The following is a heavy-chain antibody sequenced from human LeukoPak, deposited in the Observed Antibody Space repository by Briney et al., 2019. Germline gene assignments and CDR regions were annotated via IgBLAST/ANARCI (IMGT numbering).Heavy chain of an antibody. CDR3: ARVLSGYGGPTVGFDP. V-gene: IGHV4-39*07. CDR2: INHSGST. J-gene: IGHJ5*02. Sequence: PSETLSLTCTVSGGSISSSSYYWGWIRQPPGKGLEWIGEINHSGSTNYNPSLKSRVTISVDTSKNQFSLKLSSVTAADTAVYYCARVLSGYGGPTVGFDPWGQGTLVTVSS. D-gene: IGHD3-9*01. CDR1: GGSISSSSYY.